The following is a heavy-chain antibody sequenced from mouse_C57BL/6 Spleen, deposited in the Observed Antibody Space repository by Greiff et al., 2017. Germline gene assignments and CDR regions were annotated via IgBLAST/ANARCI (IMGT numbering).Heavy chain of an antibody. CDR3: ARQLRLRGY. Sequence: VQLQQSGAELVRPGTSVKLSCKASGYTFTSYWMHWVKQRPGQGLEWIGVIDPSDSYTNYNQKFKGKATLTVDTSSSTAYMQLSSLTSEDSAVYYCARQLRLRGYWGQGTSVTVSS. J-gene: IGHJ4*01. CDR1: GYTFTSYW. D-gene: IGHD3-2*02. CDR2: IDPSDSYT. V-gene: IGHV1-59*01.